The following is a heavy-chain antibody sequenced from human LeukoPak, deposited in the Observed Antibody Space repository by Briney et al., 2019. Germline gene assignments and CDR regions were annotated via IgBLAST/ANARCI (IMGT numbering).Heavy chain of an antibody. CDR1: GFTLSTYA. CDR3: ARQSGSSRLGDYFDY. Sequence: GGSLRLSCAASGFTLSTYAMSWVRQAPGKGLEWVSAIGRSGVSTYYADSVKGRFSISRDTSKNTLYLQMNSLRAEDTAVYYCARQSGSSRLGDYFDYWGQGTLVTVSS. CDR2: IGRSGVST. J-gene: IGHJ4*02. D-gene: IGHD6-13*01. V-gene: IGHV3-23*01.